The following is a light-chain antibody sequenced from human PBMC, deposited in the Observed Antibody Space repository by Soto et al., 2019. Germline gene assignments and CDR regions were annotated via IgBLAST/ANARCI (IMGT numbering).Light chain of an antibody. CDR1: SSYVGTYNY. J-gene: IGLJ3*02. V-gene: IGLV2-14*01. CDR2: DVS. Sequence: QSVLTQPASVSGSPGQSIIISCTATSSYVGTYNYVSWFQQHPGKAPQLMIYDVSNRPSGVSYRFSGSTSGNTASLTIPGVQAEDEGYYHCSSYTTTGTWVFGGGTKLTVL. CDR3: SSYTTTGTWV.